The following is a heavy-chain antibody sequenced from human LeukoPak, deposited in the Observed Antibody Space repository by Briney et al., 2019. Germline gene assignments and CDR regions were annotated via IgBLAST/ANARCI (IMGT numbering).Heavy chain of an antibody. D-gene: IGHD2-21*02. CDR2: ISLVGCNK. CDR3: SKAPSRVVTASVDY. V-gene: IGHV3-30*18. Sequence: LPLPYAASGCTFSHYGMHWLRPAPRKGLAWVAVISLVGCNKYYAASAKGRFTISRDNAKNPVHPQMNSLRAEETAVYLCSKAPSRVVTASVDYWGQGTLVTVSS. J-gene: IGHJ4*02. CDR1: GCTFSHYG.